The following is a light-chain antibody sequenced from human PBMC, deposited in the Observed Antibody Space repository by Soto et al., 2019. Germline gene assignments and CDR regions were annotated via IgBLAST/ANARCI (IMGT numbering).Light chain of an antibody. Sequence: DIQMTQSPSTLSASVGDRVTITCRASQSISSWLAWYQQKPGKAPKLLIYDASSLESGVPSRFSGSGSGPECTLTIISLQPDEFATYYCQQYNSYSTFGQGTKLQIK. J-gene: IGKJ1*01. CDR3: QQYNSYST. CDR2: DAS. V-gene: IGKV1-5*01. CDR1: QSISSW.